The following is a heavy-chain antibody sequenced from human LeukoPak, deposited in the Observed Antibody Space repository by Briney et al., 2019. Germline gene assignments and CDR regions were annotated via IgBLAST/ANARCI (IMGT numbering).Heavy chain of an antibody. CDR1: GVSISSGSYY. CDR3: ARREEEMASPGFDY. V-gene: IGHV4-39*01. CDR2: IYYSGST. Sequence: PSQTLSLTCTVSGVSISSGSYYWSWIRQPPGKGLEWIGSIYYSGSTYYNPSLKSRVTISVDTSKNQFSLKLSSVTAADTAVYYCARREEEMASPGFDYWGQGTLVTVSS. D-gene: IGHD5-24*01. J-gene: IGHJ4*02.